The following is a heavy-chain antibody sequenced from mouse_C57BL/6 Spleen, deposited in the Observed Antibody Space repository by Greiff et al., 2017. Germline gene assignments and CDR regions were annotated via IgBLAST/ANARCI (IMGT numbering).Heavy chain of an antibody. CDR2: INPSNGGT. V-gene: IGHV1-53*01. Sequence: QVQLQQPGTELVKPGASVKLSCKASGYTFTSYWMHWVKQRPGQGLEWIGNINPSNGGTNYNEKFKSKATLTVDKSSSTAYMQLSSLTSEDSAVYYGAREGYSKRLQLDYWGQGTSVTVSS. CDR3: AREGYSKRLQLDY. D-gene: IGHD2-5*01. J-gene: IGHJ4*01. CDR1: GYTFTSYW.